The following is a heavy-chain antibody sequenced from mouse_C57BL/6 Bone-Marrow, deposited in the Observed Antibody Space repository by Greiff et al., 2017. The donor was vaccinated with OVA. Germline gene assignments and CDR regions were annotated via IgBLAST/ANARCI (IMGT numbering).Heavy chain of an antibody. Sequence: VKLMESGPGLVQPSQSLSITCTVSGFSLTSYGVHWVRQSPGKGLEWLGVIWRGGSTDYNAAFMSRLSITKDNSKSQVFFKMNSLQADDTAIYYCAKPYDYDGYFDVWGTGTTVTVSS. CDR1: GFSLTSYG. D-gene: IGHD2-4*01. V-gene: IGHV2-5*01. J-gene: IGHJ1*03. CDR2: IWRGGST. CDR3: AKPYDYDGYFDV.